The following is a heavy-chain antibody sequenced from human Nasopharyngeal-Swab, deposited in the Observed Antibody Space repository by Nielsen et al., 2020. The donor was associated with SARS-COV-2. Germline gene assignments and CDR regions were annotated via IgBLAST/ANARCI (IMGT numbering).Heavy chain of an antibody. CDR3: ARATYPSGSYSSY. V-gene: IGHV1-18*01. Sequence: ASVKVSCKTSGYTFTNYGISWVRQAPGQRLEWMGWISNYNDNPNYAQKFQGRVTMTTDTSTSTAYMELRSLTSDDTAVYYCARATYPSGSYSSYWGQGTLVTVSS. J-gene: IGHJ4*02. CDR1: GYTFTNYG. D-gene: IGHD1-26*01. CDR2: ISNYNDNP.